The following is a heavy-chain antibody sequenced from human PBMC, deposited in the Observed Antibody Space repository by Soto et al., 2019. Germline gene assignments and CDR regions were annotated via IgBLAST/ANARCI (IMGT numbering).Heavy chain of an antibody. CDR1: GGSISSTSYY. J-gene: IGHJ4*02. CDR3: ARLYFHFDY. D-gene: IGHD2-8*01. CDR2: IYYSGST. Sequence: SETLSLTCTVSGGSISSTSYYWGWIRQPPGKGLEWIGNIYYSGSTYYNPSLKSRVTISVDTSKNQFSLKLSSVTAADTAVYYCARLYFHFDYWGQGTLVTVSS. V-gene: IGHV4-39*01.